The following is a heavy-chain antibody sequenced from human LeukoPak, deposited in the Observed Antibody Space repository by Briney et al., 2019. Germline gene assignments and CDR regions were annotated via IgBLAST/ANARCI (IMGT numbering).Heavy chain of an antibody. CDR2: ISYDGGNI. CDR1: GFIFSNYA. D-gene: IGHD6-25*01. CDR3: ARGWEQRTDAFDI. Sequence: HPGRSLRLSCAASGFIFSNYAIQWVRQAPGKGLECLAVISYDGGNIYYADSVKGRFTISRDNSKNTLYLQMNSLRAEDTAVYYCARGWEQRTDAFDIWGQGTMVTVSS. J-gene: IGHJ3*02. V-gene: IGHV3-30-3*01.